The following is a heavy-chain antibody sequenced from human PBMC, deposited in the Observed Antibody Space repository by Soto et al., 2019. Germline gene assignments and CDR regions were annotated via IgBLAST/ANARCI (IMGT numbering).Heavy chain of an antibody. CDR1: GSSFRDYY. V-gene: IGHV3-11*03. CDR2: ITSSSGYT. Sequence: PGGSLRLSCAASGSSFRDYYMSWIRQSPGKGLEWLSYITSSSGYTHYADSVKGRFTISRDNAKNSLYLQMNSLRAEDTAVYYCTGGQDNLAVNFDYWGQGTPVTVSS. D-gene: IGHD1-1*01. J-gene: IGHJ4*02. CDR3: TGGQDNLAVNFDY.